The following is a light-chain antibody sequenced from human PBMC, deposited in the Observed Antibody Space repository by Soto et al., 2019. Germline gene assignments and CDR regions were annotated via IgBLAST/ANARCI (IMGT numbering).Light chain of an antibody. CDR2: GAS. CDR1: QSFSSSY. V-gene: IGKV3-20*01. J-gene: IGKJ5*01. Sequence: IVLTQSPGTLSLSPGERATLSCRASQSFSSSYLAWYQQKPGQAPRLLIYGASSRATGIPDRFSGSGSGTDFTLTISRLEPEDFAVYYCQQYGSSSISFGQGTRLEIK. CDR3: QQYGSSSIS.